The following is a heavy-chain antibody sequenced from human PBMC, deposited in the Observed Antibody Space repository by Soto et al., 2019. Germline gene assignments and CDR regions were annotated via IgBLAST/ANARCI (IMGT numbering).Heavy chain of an antibody. CDR3: AAVGIASVGYYNGMDV. J-gene: IGHJ6*02. CDR1: GFTFTTSA. Sequence: ASVKVSCKASGFTFTTSAVQWVRQARGQRLERIGWIVVGSGNTIYAQRFQERVAITRDMSTSTAYMELSSLRSEGTAVYYCAAVGIASVGYYNGMDVWGQGTTVTVSS. CDR2: IVVGSGNT. D-gene: IGHD6-13*01. V-gene: IGHV1-58*01.